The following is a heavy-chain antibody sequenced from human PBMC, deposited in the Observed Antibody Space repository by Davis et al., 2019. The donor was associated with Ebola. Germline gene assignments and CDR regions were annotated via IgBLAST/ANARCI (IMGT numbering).Heavy chain of an antibody. J-gene: IGHJ5*02. CDR2: ISGSGGST. D-gene: IGHD2-15*01. Sequence: GGSLRLSCTDSVITFSSYAMTWVRQAPGKGLEWVSAISGSGGSTYYADSVKGRFTISRDNAKNTLYLQMNSLRAEDTAVYYCARDKTSRGYCSGGSCSRGWFDPWGQGTLVTVSS. V-gene: IGHV3-23*01. CDR1: VITFSSYA. CDR3: ARDKTSRGYCSGGSCSRGWFDP.